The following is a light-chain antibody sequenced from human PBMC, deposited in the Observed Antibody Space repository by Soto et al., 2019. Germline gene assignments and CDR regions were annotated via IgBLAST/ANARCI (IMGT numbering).Light chain of an antibody. CDR2: EVS. J-gene: IGLJ2*01. Sequence: QSALTQPPSVSGSPGQSVTISCTGTSSDVGSYNRVSWYQQPPGTAPKLMIYEVSNRPSGVPDRFSGSKSGNTASLPISGLQAEDEADYYCSLYTSSSTQVVFGGGTKLTVL. V-gene: IGLV2-18*01. CDR1: SSDVGSYNR. CDR3: SLYTSSSTQVV.